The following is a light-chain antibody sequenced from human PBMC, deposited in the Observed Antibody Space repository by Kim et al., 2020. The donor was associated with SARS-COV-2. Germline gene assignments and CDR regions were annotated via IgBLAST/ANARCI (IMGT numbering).Light chain of an antibody. J-gene: IGKJ2*01. Sequence: EVVMTQSPGTLSVSPGDRATLSCRASQSVSSNLAWYQQKPGQAPRLLIYGASTRTTGIPARFSGSGSGTEFTLTISSPQSEDFALYYCQQYSNWPQHTFGQGTKLEI. CDR3: QQYSNWPQHT. CDR2: GAS. V-gene: IGKV3-15*01. CDR1: QSVSSN.